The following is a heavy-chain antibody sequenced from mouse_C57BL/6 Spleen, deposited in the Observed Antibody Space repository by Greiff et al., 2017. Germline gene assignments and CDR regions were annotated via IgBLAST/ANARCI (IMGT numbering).Heavy chain of an antibody. CDR2: IYPGDGDT. CDR3: ARSVYGNYEGAMDY. Sequence: VKLQESGPELVKPGASVKISCKASGYAFSSSWMNWVKQRPGKGLEWIGRIYPGDGDTNYNGKFKGKATLTADKSSSTAYMQLSSLTSEDSAVYFCARSVYGNYEGAMDYWGQGTSVTVSS. CDR1: GYAFSSSW. V-gene: IGHV1-82*01. J-gene: IGHJ4*01. D-gene: IGHD2-1*01.